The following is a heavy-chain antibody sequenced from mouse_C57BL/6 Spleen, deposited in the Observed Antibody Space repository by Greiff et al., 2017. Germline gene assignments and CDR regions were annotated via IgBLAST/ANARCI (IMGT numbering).Heavy chain of an antibody. J-gene: IGHJ1*03. D-gene: IGHD3-2*02. CDR3: ARRLLGGYFDV. CDR1: GYAFSSSW. Sequence: VQLQQSGPELVKPGASVKISCKASGYAFSSSWMNWVKQRPGKGLEWIGRIYPGDGDTNYNGKFKGKATLTADKSSSTAYMQLSSLTSEDSAVYFCARRLLGGYFDVWGTGTTVTVSS. V-gene: IGHV1-82*01. CDR2: IYPGDGDT.